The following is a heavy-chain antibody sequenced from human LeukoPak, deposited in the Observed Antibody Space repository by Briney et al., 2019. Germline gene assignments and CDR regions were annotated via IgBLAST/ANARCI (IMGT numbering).Heavy chain of an antibody. CDR3: ARGRGYSYDYSFYLDY. D-gene: IGHD5-18*01. Sequence: PSETLSLTCTVSGGSISSNSYYWGWIRQPPGKGLEWIGTIYYSGSTYYNPSLKSRVTISVDTSKNQFSLKLSSVTAEDTAVYYCARGRGYSYDYSFYLDYWGQGTLVTVSS. CDR1: GGSISSNSYY. CDR2: IYYSGST. V-gene: IGHV4-39*01. J-gene: IGHJ4*02.